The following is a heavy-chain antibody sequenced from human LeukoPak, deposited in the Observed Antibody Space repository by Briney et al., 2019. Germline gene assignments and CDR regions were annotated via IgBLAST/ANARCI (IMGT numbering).Heavy chain of an antibody. CDR1: GFTFSSYA. V-gene: IGHV3-23*01. D-gene: IGHD7-27*01. J-gene: IGHJ4*02. Sequence: PGGSLRLSCAASGFTFSSYAMSWVRQAPGKGLEWVSAISGSGGSTYYADSMKGRFTISRDNSKNTLFLQMNSLRGEDTAVYYCVQDWAWGAFGYWGQGTLVTVSS. CDR2: ISGSGGST. CDR3: VQDWAWGAFGY.